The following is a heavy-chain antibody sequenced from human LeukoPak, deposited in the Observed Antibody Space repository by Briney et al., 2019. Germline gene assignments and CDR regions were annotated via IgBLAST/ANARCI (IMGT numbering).Heavy chain of an antibody. J-gene: IGHJ4*02. Sequence: GGSLRLSCAASGFTFSSYAMSWVRQAPGKGLEWVSGISGSGGSTYYADSVKGRFTISRDNSKNSLYLQMNSLRAEDTAVYYCAKEELYYYDSSGYSNWGQGTLVTVSS. CDR1: GFTFSSYA. CDR2: ISGSGGST. D-gene: IGHD3-22*01. V-gene: IGHV3-23*01. CDR3: AKEELYYYDSSGYSN.